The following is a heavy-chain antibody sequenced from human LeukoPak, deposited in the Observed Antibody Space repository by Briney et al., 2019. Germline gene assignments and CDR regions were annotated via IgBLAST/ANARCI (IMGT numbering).Heavy chain of an antibody. CDR2: MNPNSGNT. CDR1: GYAFTSCD. V-gene: IGHV1-8*01. J-gene: IGHJ4*02. D-gene: IGHD5-12*01. Sequence: GASVKVSCKASGYAFTSCDINWVRQATGQGLEWMGWMNPNSGNTGYAQKFQGRVTMTRNTSISTAYMELSSLRSEDTAVYYCAIRPATIQPDYWGQGTLVTVSS. CDR3: AIRPATIQPDY.